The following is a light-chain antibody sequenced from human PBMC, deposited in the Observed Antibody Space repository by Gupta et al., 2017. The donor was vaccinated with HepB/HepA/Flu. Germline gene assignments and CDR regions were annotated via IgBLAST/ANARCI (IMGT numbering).Light chain of an antibody. CDR2: GNS. Sequence: QSVLTQPPSVSGATGQRVTSSCTGSSSNIGAGYDVHWYQQLPGTAPKLLSYGNSNRPSGVPDRFSGSKSGTSASLAITGLQAEDEADYYCQSYDSSLSGVVFGGGTKLTVL. J-gene: IGLJ2*01. CDR3: QSYDSSLSGVV. CDR1: SSNIGAGYD. V-gene: IGLV1-40*01.